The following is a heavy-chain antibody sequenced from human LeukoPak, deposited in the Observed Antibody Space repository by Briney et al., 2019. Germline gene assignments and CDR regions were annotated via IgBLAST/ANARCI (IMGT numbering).Heavy chain of an antibody. CDR2: ISGSGGST. D-gene: IGHD3-16*02. CDR3: AKDQRVWGSYRFPDYYGMDV. Sequence: GGSLRLSCAASGFTFSSYAMSWVRQAPGRGLEWVSAISGSGGSTYYADSVKGQFTISRDNSKNTLYLQMNSLRAEDTAVYYCAKDQRVWGSYRFPDYYGMDVWGQGTTVTVPS. CDR1: GFTFSSYA. V-gene: IGHV3-23*01. J-gene: IGHJ6*02.